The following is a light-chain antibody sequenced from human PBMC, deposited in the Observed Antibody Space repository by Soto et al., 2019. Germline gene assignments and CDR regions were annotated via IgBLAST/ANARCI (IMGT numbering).Light chain of an antibody. CDR1: QSISGW. V-gene: IGKV1-5*01. Sequence: DIQMTQSPSTLSASVGDRVTITCRASQSISGWLAWYQQKPGKAPKILIYDASNLERGLPSRFSGSGSGTEFTLTISSLQPDDFATYYCQQYDSFPWSFGQGTKVDI. J-gene: IGKJ1*01. CDR2: DAS. CDR3: QQYDSFPWS.